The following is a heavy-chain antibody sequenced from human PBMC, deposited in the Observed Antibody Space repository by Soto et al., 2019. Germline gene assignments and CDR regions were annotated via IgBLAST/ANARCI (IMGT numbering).Heavy chain of an antibody. CDR3: ARRNPVHATFDY. Sequence: QVQLVESGGGVVQPGRSLRLSCAASGFTFSSYAMHWVRQAPGNGLEWVAVIAYDGRNKYYADSVKGRFTISRDNSKNTLYLQMNSLRAEDTAVYYCARRNPVHATFDYWGQGTLVTVSS. CDR2: IAYDGRNK. D-gene: IGHD1-1*01. CDR1: GFTFSSYA. J-gene: IGHJ4*02. V-gene: IGHV3-30*04.